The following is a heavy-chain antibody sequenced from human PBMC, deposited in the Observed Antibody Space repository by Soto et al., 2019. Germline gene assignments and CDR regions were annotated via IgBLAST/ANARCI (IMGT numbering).Heavy chain of an antibody. CDR1: GGTFSSYA. D-gene: IGHD3-3*01. J-gene: IGHJ4*02. V-gene: IGHV1-69*13. CDR2: IIPIFGTA. CDR3: ARVRIFGVVTTGVFDY. Sequence: ASVKVSCKASGGTFSSYAISWVRQAPGQGLEWMGGIIPIFGTANYAQKFQGRVTITADESTSTAYMELSSLRSEDTAVYYCARVRIFGVVTTGVFDYWGQGTLVTVSS.